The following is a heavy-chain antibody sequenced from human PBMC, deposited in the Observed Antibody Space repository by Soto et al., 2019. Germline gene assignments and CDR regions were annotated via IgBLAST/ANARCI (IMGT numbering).Heavy chain of an antibody. CDR2: ISYDSDAI. V-gene: IGHV3-48*02. CDR1: GFTFGTYS. J-gene: IGHJ6*02. Sequence: GGSLRLSCAGSGFTFGTYSMNWVRQAAGKGLEWIAYISYDSDAIQYADSVKGRFTISRDNAKNSLYLQMNSLRDEDTAVYYCARLYYDYVWGQGTTVTVSS. D-gene: IGHD3-3*01. CDR3: ARLYYDYV.